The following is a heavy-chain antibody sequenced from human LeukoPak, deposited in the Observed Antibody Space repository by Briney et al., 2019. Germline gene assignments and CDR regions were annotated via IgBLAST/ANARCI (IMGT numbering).Heavy chain of an antibody. Sequence: SETLSLTCGVSAYSISNGYYWGWIRQSPGKGLEWIGSIYYSGSTYYDPSLKSRVTISIDTSKNQFSLKVSSVTATDTAAYYCARESALGVQRVGGYFDYWGQGALVTVFS. V-gene: IGHV4-38-2*02. J-gene: IGHJ4*02. CDR3: ARESALGVQRVGGYFDY. D-gene: IGHD1-1*01. CDR1: AYSISNGYY. CDR2: IYYSGST.